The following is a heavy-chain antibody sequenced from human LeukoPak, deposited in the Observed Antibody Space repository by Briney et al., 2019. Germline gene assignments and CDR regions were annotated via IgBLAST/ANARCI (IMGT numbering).Heavy chain of an antibody. V-gene: IGHV3-7*01. CDR3: ASAVAAAGNGDAFDI. Sequence: PGGSLRLSCAASGFTFSSYDMSWVRQAPGKGLEWVANIKQDGSEKYYVDSVKGRFTISRDNAKNSLYLQMNSLRAEDTAVYYCASAVAAAGNGDAFDIWGQGTMVTVSS. CDR1: GFTFSSYD. D-gene: IGHD6-13*01. CDR2: IKQDGSEK. J-gene: IGHJ3*02.